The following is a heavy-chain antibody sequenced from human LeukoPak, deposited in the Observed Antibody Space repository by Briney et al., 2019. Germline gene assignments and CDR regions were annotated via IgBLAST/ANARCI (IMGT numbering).Heavy chain of an antibody. CDR3: VLGSGSFSFDY. V-gene: IGHV3-21*04. Sequence: GGSLRLSCAASGFTFSRFAMIWVRQAPGKGLEWVSSISSSSSYIYYADSVKGRFTISRDNAKNSLYLQMNSLRAEDTAVYYCVLGSGSFSFDYWGQGTLVTVSS. J-gene: IGHJ4*02. CDR2: ISSSSSYI. CDR1: GFTFSRFA. D-gene: IGHD3-10*01.